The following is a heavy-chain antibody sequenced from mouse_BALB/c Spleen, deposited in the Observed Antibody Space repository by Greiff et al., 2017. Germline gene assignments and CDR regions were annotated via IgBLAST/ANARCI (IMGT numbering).Heavy chain of an antibody. CDR3: ARDYGIFYAMDY. V-gene: IGHV14-3*02. D-gene: IGHD1-1*01. CDR1: GFNIKDTY. CDR2: IDPANGNT. Sequence: VQLQQSGAELVKPGASVKLSCTASGFNIKDTYMHWVKQRPEQGLEWIGRIDPANGNTKYDPKFQGKATITADTSSNTAYLQLSSLTSEDTAVYYCARDYGIFYAMDYWGQGTSVTVSS. J-gene: IGHJ4*01.